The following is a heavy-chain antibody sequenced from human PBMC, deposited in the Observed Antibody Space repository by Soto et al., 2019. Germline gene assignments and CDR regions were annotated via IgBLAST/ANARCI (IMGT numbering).Heavy chain of an antibody. D-gene: IGHD3-16*01. V-gene: IGHV5-51*01. CDR1: GYSFSTHW. CDR3: ARSQFDYVWGTYGYFDS. J-gene: IGHJ4*02. CDR2: IYPGDSDA. Sequence: GESLQISCKGSGYSFSTHWVGWVRQMPGKGLEWMGIIYPGDSDARYSPSFKGQVTISVDESTTTAFLQWSSLKASDTAMYFCARSQFDYVWGTYGYFDSWGQGTLVTVSS.